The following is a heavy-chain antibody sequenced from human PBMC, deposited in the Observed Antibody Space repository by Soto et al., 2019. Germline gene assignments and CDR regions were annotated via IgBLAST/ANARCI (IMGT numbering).Heavy chain of an antibody. V-gene: IGHV5-51*03. CDR2: VYPGDSDT. J-gene: IGHJ6*03. CDR3: TRGGTYYYMDV. D-gene: IGHD1-1*01. Sequence: EVQLVQSGAEVKKPGESLKISCKGSGYSFSTYWIGWVRQMPGKGLELMGIVYPGDSDTRYSPSFQGQVTISADKSISTAYVQWRSLKASDSAMYYCTRGGTYYYMDVWGKGTTVTVSS. CDR1: GYSFSTYW.